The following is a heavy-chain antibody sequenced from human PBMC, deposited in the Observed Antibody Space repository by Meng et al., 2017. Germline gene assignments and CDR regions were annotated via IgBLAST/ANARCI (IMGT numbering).Heavy chain of an antibody. V-gene: IGHV1-46*01. Sequence: ASVKVSCKASGYTFTSYYMHWVRQAPGQGLEWMGIINPSGGSTSYAQKFQGRVTMTTDTSTSTAYMELRSLRSDDTAVYYCARGWKQWFGYRSVDYWGQGTLVTVSS. J-gene: IGHJ4*02. CDR3: ARGWKQWFGYRSVDY. CDR1: GYTFTSYY. D-gene: IGHD3-10*01. CDR2: INPSGGST.